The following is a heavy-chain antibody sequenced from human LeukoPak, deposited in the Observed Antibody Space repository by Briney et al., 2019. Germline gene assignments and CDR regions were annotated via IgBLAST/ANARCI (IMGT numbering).Heavy chain of an antibody. CDR3: ARDRVSY. J-gene: IGHJ4*02. V-gene: IGHV3-30-3*01. CDR2: ISYDGSNK. CDR1: GFTFSSYA. Sequence: GGSLRLSCAASGFTFSSYAMHWVRQAPGKGLEWVAVISYDGSNKYYADSVKGRFTISRDNSKNTLYLQMNSLRAEDTAVYYCARDRVSYWGQGTLVTVSS.